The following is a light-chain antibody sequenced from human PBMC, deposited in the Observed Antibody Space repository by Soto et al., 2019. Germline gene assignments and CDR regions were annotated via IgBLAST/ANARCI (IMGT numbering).Light chain of an antibody. J-gene: IGLJ2*01. Sequence: QSVLTQPASVSGSPGQSITISCTGNSSDVGNFNLASWYQQYPGKVPKLMIYEGNKRPSGVSDRFSGSKSGNTASLTISGLQAEDEADYYCCSYGGTSSSVVFGGGTKLTVL. CDR3: CSYGGTSSSVV. CDR2: EGN. V-gene: IGLV2-23*01. CDR1: SSDVGNFNL.